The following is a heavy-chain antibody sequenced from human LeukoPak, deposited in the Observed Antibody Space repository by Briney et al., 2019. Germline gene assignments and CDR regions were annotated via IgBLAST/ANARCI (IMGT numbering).Heavy chain of an antibody. D-gene: IGHD3-10*01. CDR1: GFTVSSNY. J-gene: IGHJ4*02. V-gene: IGHV3-48*01. Sequence: GGSLRLSCAGSGFTVSSNYMSWVRQAPGKGLEWVSYISSSSSTIYYADSVKGRFTISRDNAKNSLYLQMNSLRAEDTAVYYCARDKVEYYGSGSYYTPPFDYWGQGTLVTVSS. CDR3: ARDKVEYYGSGSYYTPPFDY. CDR2: ISSSSSTI.